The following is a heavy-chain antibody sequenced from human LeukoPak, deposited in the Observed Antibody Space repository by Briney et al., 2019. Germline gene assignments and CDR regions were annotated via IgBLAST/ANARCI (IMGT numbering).Heavy chain of an antibody. CDR2: INHSGST. V-gene: IGHV4-34*01. CDR1: GGSFSGYY. CDR3: ARGMVVPAAKNWFDP. J-gene: IGHJ5*02. D-gene: IGHD2-2*01. Sequence: SETLSLTCAVYGGSFSGYYWSWIRQPPGKGLEWIGEINHSGSTNYNPSLKSRATISVDTSKNQFSLKLSSVTAADTAVYYCARGMVVPAAKNWFDPWGQGTLVTVSS.